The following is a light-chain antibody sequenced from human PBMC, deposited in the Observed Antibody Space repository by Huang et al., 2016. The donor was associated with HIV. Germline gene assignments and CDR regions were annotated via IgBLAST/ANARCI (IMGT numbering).Light chain of an antibody. CDR3: MQGTHWPPGT. CDR1: QTLVHTDGNTD. CDR2: KVS. Sequence: DVIMTQSPLLLPVTLGQPSAISCRSSQTLVHTDGNTDLNWFLQRPGQSPRRLIYKVSNRDSGVPDRVTGSGSGIEFTLTISRVEAEDVGIYYCMQGTHWPPGTFGQGTNMEIK. V-gene: IGKV2-30*02. J-gene: IGKJ1*01.